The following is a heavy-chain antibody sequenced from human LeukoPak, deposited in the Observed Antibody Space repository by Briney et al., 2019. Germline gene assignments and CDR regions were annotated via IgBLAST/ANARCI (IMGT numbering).Heavy chain of an antibody. CDR3: ARDSDYSSSFDY. CDR2: INPNRGGT. CDR1: GFTFTAYY. J-gene: IGHJ4*02. V-gene: IGHV1-2*02. Sequence: ASVKVSCKASGFTFTAYYMHWVRQAPGQRLEWMGWINPNRGGTNYAQNFQGRVIMTWDTSISTASMELSRLRSDDTAVYYCARDSDYSSSFDYWGQGTLVTVSS. D-gene: IGHD6-6*01.